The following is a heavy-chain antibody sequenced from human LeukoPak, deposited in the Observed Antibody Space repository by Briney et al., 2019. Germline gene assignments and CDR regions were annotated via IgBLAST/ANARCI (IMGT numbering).Heavy chain of an antibody. D-gene: IGHD5-18*01. CDR3: AITTSLPFPWIQLWSPYFDY. J-gene: IGHJ4*02. CDR2: IYTRGST. V-gene: IGHV4-61*02. CDR1: GGSISSGSYY. Sequence: TTSQTLSLTCTVSGGSISSGSYYWSWIRQPAGKGLEWIGRIYTRGSTNYNPSLKSRVTISVDTSKNQFSLKLSSVTAADTAVYYCAITTSLPFPWIQLWSPYFDYWGQGTLVTVSS.